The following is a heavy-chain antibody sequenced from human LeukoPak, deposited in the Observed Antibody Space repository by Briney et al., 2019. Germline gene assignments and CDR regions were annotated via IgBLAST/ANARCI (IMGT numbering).Heavy chain of an antibody. CDR1: GSSFTGYY. D-gene: IGHD3-22*01. J-gene: IGHJ5*02. CDR3: ARARTQFSDGSGLNWFDP. CDR2: NNNSGGI. Sequence: SETLSLTCSVSGSSFTGYYWTWIRQTPGKGLEWIGENNNSGGITYNPSLNSRVTISVDASKNQFSLRLNSVTAADTAVYYCARARTQFSDGSGLNWFDPWGQGNLVTVSS. V-gene: IGHV4-34*01.